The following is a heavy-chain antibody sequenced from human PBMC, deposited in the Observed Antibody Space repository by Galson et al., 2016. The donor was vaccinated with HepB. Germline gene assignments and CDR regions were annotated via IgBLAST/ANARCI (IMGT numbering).Heavy chain of an antibody. V-gene: IGHV3-23*01. CDR1: GFTFITYA. J-gene: IGHJ4*02. CDR2: ISGSGGST. D-gene: IGHD5-18*01. Sequence: SLRLSCAASGFTFITYAMSWVRQAPGKGLEWVSTISGSGGSTYYADSVKGRFTISRDNSKNTLYLQMNSLRAEDTAVYYCAKGYGLGDYWGQGTLVTVSS. CDR3: AKGYGLGDY.